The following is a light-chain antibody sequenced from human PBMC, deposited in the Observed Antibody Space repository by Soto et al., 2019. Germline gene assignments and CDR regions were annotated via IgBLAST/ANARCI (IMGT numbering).Light chain of an antibody. CDR3: CSYAGTHSYL. CDR2: DVS. CDR1: SSDVGGYNY. J-gene: IGLJ1*01. Sequence: QSVLTQPRSVSGSPGQSVTISCTGTSSDVGGYNYVSWYQQHPGKAPKVVIYDVSKRPSGVPDRFSGSKSGNTASLTISGLQAEDEADYYCCSYAGTHSYLFGTGTKVTVL. V-gene: IGLV2-11*01.